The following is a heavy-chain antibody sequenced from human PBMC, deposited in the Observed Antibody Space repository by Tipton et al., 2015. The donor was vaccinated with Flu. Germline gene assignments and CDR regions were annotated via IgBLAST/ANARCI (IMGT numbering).Heavy chain of an antibody. CDR1: DGSIISYY. CDR2: IYSGGST. V-gene: IGHV4-4*07. D-gene: IGHD5-18*01. J-gene: IGHJ4*02. CDR3: ARGGGQTAMKF. Sequence: TLSLTCTVSDGSIISYYWSWIRQPAGKGLEWIGRIYSGGSTNYNPSLRGRVTMSVDTSKRQFSLNLTSVTAADTAVYYCARGGGQTAMKFWGQGKLVTVSP.